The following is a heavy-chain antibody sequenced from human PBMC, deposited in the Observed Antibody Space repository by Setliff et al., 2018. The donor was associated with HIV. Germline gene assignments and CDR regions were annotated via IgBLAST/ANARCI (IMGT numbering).Heavy chain of an antibody. Sequence: GGSLRLSCAASGFTFSSSWMTWVRQAPGRGLEYVAGMNRDGREKLYADSVKGRFSISRDDAKNSLYLQMSSLRTEDTAVYFCARDPAFGAFDIWGQGTMVTVSS. CDR3: ARDPAFGAFDI. V-gene: IGHV3-7*04. CDR2: MNRDGREK. CDR1: GFTFSSSW. J-gene: IGHJ3*02. D-gene: IGHD3-10*01.